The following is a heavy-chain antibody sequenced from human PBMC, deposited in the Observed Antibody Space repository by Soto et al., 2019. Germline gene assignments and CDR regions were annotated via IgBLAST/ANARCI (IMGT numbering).Heavy chain of an antibody. D-gene: IGHD3-10*01. CDR2: ISYDGSNK. CDR3: ASPNLEWFGELLYRTHPFDY. J-gene: IGHJ4*02. CDR1: GFTFSSYA. V-gene: IGHV3-30-3*01. Sequence: GGSLRLSCAASGFTFSSYAMHWVRQAPGKGLEWVAVISYDGSNKYYADSVKGRFTISRDNSKNTLYLQMNSLRAEDTAVYYCASPNLEWFGELLYRTHPFDYWGQGTLVTVSS.